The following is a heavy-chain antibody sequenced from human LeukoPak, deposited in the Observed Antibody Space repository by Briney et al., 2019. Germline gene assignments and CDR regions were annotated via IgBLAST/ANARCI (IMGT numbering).Heavy chain of an antibody. D-gene: IGHD7-27*01. CDR1: GFTFSSYG. CDR3: VKEGHNWGLFDY. Sequence: PGGSLRLSCSASGFTFSSYGMHWVRQAPGKGLEYVSAISSNGGSTHYADSVKGRFTISRDNSENTVYFQMSSLRVEDTAVYYCVKEGHNWGLFDYWGQGTLVTVSS. V-gene: IGHV3-64*05. J-gene: IGHJ4*02. CDR2: ISSNGGST.